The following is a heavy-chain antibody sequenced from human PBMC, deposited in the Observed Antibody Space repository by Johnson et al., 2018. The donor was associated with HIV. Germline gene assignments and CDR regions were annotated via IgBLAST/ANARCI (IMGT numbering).Heavy chain of an antibody. CDR3: ARDPRSSSAFDI. V-gene: IGHV3-7*01. Sequence: VQLVESGGGLVQPGGSLRLSCAASGFTFTNYWMSWVRQAPGEGLEWVADIKQDGSEKYYVDSVKGRFTISRDNAKNSLYLQMNSLRAEDTAVYYCARDPRSSSAFDIWGQGTMVTVSS. J-gene: IGHJ3*02. D-gene: IGHD6-6*01. CDR1: GFTFTNYW. CDR2: IKQDGSEK.